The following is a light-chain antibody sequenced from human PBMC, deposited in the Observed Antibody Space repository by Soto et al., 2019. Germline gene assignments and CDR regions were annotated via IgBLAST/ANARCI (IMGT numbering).Light chain of an antibody. J-gene: IGLJ2*01. CDR2: RNN. V-gene: IGLV1-47*01. Sequence: QSALTQPPSASGPPGQRDTISCSGSLSNIGSNFIYWYQQLPGSAPKLLINRNNERPSGVPDRFSGSKSGTSASLAISGFRSEDEADYHCAAWDDSVRGVVFGGGIQLA. CDR1: LSNIGSNF. CDR3: AAWDDSVRGVV.